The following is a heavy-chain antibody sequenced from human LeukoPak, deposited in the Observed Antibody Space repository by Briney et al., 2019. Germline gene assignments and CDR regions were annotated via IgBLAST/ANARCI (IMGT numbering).Heavy chain of an antibody. Sequence: PGGSLRLSCAASGFTFSDYYMSWIRQAPGKGLEWVAVISYDGSNKYYADSVKGRFTISRDNSKNTLYLQMNSLRAEDTTVYYCAREEIAAAGTNYWGQGTLVTVSS. D-gene: IGHD6-13*01. CDR3: AREEIAAAGTNY. V-gene: IGHV3-30*03. J-gene: IGHJ4*02. CDR2: ISYDGSNK. CDR1: GFTFSDYY.